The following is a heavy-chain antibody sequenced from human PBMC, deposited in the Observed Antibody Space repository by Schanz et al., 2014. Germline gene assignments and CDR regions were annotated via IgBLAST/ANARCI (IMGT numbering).Heavy chain of an antibody. CDR2: ISTDGTNT. D-gene: IGHD3-16*01. CDR1: GFTFTNLG. J-gene: IGHJ3*01. V-gene: IGHV3-30*19. Sequence: QVQLVESGGGVVQPGGSLRLSCAASGFTFTNLGMHWVRQAPGKGLEKVAAISTDGTNTYYAASVRGRFTISRDNSKNTVYLQMDSLRSEDTAVYYCTRDRGALINHNDALDLWGQGTMVSVSS. CDR3: TRDRGALINHNDALDL.